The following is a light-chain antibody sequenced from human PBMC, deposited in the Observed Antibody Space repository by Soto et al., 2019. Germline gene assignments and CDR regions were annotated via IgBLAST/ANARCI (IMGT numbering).Light chain of an antibody. CDR2: EVS. Sequence: QSALTQPPSASGSPGQSVTISCTGTSSDVGGYNYVSWYQQHPGKAPKLMIYEVSKRPSGVPDRFSGSKSGNTASLTVSGLQAEDEADYYCSSYAGSNNPPFGTGTKLTVL. V-gene: IGLV2-8*01. J-gene: IGLJ1*01. CDR1: SSDVGGYNY. CDR3: SSYAGSNNPP.